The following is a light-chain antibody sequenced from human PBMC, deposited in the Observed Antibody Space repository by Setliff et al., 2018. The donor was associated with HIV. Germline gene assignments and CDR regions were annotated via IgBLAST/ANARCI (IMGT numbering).Light chain of an antibody. J-gene: IGLJ3*02. CDR1: SSDVGNYNY. CDR2: EVT. V-gene: IGLV2-23*02. CDR3: FSYAGSSIFV. Sequence: QSALTQPASVSGSPGQSITISCTGISSDVGNYNYASWYQQHPGDGPKLMIYEVTKRPSGVSDRFSGSKSGNTASLTISGLQAEDEADYYCFSYAGSSIFVFGGGTKVTVL.